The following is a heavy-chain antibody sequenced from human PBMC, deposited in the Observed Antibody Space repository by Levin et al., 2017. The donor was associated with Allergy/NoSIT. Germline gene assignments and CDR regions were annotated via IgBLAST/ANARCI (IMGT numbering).Heavy chain of an antibody. CDR2: ISWNSGSI. CDR1: GFTFDDYA. J-gene: IGHJ4*02. CDR3: AKEDGSGSYYNPLDY. D-gene: IGHD3-10*01. V-gene: IGHV3-9*01. Sequence: SLKISCAASGFTFDDYAMHWVRQAPGKGLEWVSGISWNSGSIGYADSVKGRFTISRDNAKNSLYLQMNSLRAEDTALYYCAKEDGSGSYYNPLDYWGQGTLVTVSS.